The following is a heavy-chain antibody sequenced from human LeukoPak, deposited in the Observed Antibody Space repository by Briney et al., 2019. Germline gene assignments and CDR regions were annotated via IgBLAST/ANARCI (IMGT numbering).Heavy chain of an antibody. CDR1: GFTFSSYS. Sequence: GALRLSCAASGFTFSSYSMSWVRQAPGKGLEWVSAISGSGGSTYYADSVKGRFTISRDNSKNTPCLQMNSLRAEDTAVYYCAITRRYYYDSSGDYWGQGTLVTVSS. CDR3: AITRRYYYDSSGDY. V-gene: IGHV3-23*01. J-gene: IGHJ4*02. CDR2: ISGSGGST. D-gene: IGHD3-22*01.